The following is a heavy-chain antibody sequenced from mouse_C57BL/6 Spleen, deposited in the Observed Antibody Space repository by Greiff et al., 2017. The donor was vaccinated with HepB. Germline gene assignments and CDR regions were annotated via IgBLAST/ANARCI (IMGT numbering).Heavy chain of an antibody. CDR1: GFTFSDYG. V-gene: IGHV5-17*01. Sequence: EVMLVESGGGLVKPGGSLKLSCAASGFTFSDYGMHWVRQAPEKGLEWVAYISSGSSTIYYADTVKGRFTISRDNAKNTLFLQMTSLRSEDTAMYYCARPDWDYAMDYWGHGTSVTVSS. J-gene: IGHJ4*01. CDR2: ISSGSSTI. CDR3: ARPDWDYAMDY. D-gene: IGHD4-1*01.